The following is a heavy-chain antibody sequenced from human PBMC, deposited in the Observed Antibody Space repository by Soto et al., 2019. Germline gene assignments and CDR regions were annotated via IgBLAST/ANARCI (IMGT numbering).Heavy chain of an antibody. CDR1: VCSISSGGYY. CDR2: IYYSGST. D-gene: IGHD2-2*02. J-gene: IGHJ5*02. Sequence: QVQLQESGPGLVKPSQTLSLTCTVSVCSISSGGYYWSWIRQHPGKGLEWIWYIYYSGSTYYNPSFKSRVTISVDTSKNQFSLKLSSVTAADTAVYYCARRRGAYCSSTSCYSDLFDPWGQGTLVTVSS. CDR3: ARRRGAYCSSTSCYSDLFDP. V-gene: IGHV4-31*03.